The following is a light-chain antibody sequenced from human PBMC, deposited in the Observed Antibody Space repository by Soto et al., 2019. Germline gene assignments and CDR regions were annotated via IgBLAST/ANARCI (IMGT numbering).Light chain of an antibody. CDR3: QQYNSYSRT. CDR1: QTISSW. Sequence: DIQMTESPSTLSGSVGDTVTITCRASQTISSWLAWYQQKPGKAPKLLIYKESSLESGVPSRFSGSGSGTEFNLTISSLQPDDFATYYCQQYNSYSRTCGQGTKVDI. CDR2: KES. V-gene: IGKV1-5*03. J-gene: IGKJ1*01.